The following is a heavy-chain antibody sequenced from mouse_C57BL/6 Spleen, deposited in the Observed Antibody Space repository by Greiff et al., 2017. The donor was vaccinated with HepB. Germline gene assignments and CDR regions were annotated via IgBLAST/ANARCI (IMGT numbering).Heavy chain of an antibody. V-gene: IGHV5-4*01. CDR3: ARDYGYDDGFSDY. CDR1: GFTFSSYA. J-gene: IGHJ2*01. D-gene: IGHD2-2*01. Sequence: EVQVVESGGGLVKPGGSLKLSCAASGFTFSSYAMSWVRQTPEKRLEWVATISDGGSYTYYPDNVKGRLTISRDNAKNNLYLQMSHLKSEDTAMYYCARDYGYDDGFSDYWGQGTTLTVSS. CDR2: ISDGGSYT.